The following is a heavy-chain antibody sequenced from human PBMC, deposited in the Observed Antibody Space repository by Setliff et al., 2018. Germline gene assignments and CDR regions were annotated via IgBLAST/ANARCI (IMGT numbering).Heavy chain of an antibody. CDR3: AREQWLDPPGYYYMDV. CDR2: IYHSGST. V-gene: IGHV4-38-2*02. J-gene: IGHJ6*03. D-gene: IGHD6-19*01. Sequence: SETLSLTCAVSGYSISSGYYWGWIRQPPGKGLEWIGSIYHSGSTYYNPSLKSRVTISVGTSKNQFSLKLNSVTAADMAVYYCAREQWLDPPGYYYMDVWAKGTTVTVSS. CDR1: GYSISSGYY.